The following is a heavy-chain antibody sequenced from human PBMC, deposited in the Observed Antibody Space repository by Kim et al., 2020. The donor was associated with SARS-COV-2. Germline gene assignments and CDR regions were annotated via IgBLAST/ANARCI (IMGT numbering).Heavy chain of an antibody. CDR1: GYTFTDFF. D-gene: IGHD6-19*01. V-gene: IGHV1-2*02. CDR2: INPSNGDT. J-gene: IGHJ4*02. CDR3: ARGGSGLAY. Sequence: ASVKVSCKASGYTFTDFFLHWVRQAPGQGLEWMGWINPSNGDTNYAQKFQGRVTMTRDTSITTDNMELSRLTSDDTALYFCARGGSGLAYWGQGILVTVSS.